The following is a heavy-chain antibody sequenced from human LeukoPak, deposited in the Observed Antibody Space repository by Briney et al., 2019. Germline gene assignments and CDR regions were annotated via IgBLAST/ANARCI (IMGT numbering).Heavy chain of an antibody. V-gene: IGHV4-59*01. J-gene: IGHJ4*02. CDR2: IYYSGST. CDR1: GGSISSYY. CDR3: ARDRGYYGSGSYHPQYYFDY. D-gene: IGHD3-10*01. Sequence: PSETLSLTCTVSGGSISSYYWSWIRQPPGKGLEWIGYIYYSGSTNYNPSLKSRVTISVDTSKNQFSLKLSSVTAADTAVYYCARDRGYYGSGSYHPQYYFDYWGQGTLVTVSS.